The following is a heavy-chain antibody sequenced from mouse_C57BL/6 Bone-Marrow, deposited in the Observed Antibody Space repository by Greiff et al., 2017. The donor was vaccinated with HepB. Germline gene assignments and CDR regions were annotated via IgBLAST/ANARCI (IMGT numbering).Heavy chain of an antibody. CDR3: ARGGYGSSYRFAY. V-gene: IGHV1-53*01. Sequence: QVQLQQPGTELVKPGASVKLSCKASGYTFTSYWMHWVKQRPGQGLEWIGNINPSNGGTNYNEKFKSKATLTVDKSSSTAYMQLSSLTSEGSAVYYCARGGYGSSYRFAYWGQGTLVTVSA. CDR1: GYTFTSYW. D-gene: IGHD1-1*01. CDR2: INPSNGGT. J-gene: IGHJ3*01.